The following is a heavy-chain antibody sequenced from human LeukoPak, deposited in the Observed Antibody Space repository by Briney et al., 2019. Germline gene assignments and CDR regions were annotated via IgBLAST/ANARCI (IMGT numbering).Heavy chain of an antibody. V-gene: IGHV3-7*01. CDR1: GFTLSSYW. CDR3: ARDLVALGYCSGGSCYPGGADY. CDR2: IKQDGSEK. Sequence: GGSLILSCSASGFTLSSYWMSWVRQAPGKVLEWVANIKQDGSEKYYVESVNGRFTIYRDNAKNSLYLQMNSLRAEDTAVYYCARDLVALGYCSGGSCYPGGADYWGQGNLVTVSS. J-gene: IGHJ4*02. D-gene: IGHD2-15*01.